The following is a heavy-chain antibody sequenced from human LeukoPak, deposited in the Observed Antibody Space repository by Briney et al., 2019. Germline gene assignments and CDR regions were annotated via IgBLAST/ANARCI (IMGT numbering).Heavy chain of an antibody. D-gene: IGHD5-24*01. V-gene: IGHV3-74*01. J-gene: IGHJ3*02. Sequence: PGGSLRLSCAASGFTFSSYWMHWVRQAPGKGLVWVSRINSDGSSTSYADSVKGRFTISRDNAKNTLYLQMNSLRAEDTAVYYCARVMGRRNAFDIWGQGTMVTVSS. CDR3: ARVMGRRNAFDI. CDR2: INSDGSST. CDR1: GFTFSSYW.